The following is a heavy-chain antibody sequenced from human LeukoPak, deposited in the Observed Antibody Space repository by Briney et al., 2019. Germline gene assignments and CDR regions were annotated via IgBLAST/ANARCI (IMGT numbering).Heavy chain of an antibody. D-gene: IGHD2-2*01. CDR1: GGSISSSSYY. J-gene: IGHJ5*02. Sequence: SETLSLTCTVSGGSISSSSYYWGWIRQPPGKGLEWIGSIYYSGSTYYNPSLKSRVTISVDTSKNQFSLKLSSVTAADTAVYYCAREIWYQLPFSPRWFDPWGQGTLVTVSS. CDR3: AREIWYQLPFSPRWFDP. CDR2: IYYSGST. V-gene: IGHV4-39*07.